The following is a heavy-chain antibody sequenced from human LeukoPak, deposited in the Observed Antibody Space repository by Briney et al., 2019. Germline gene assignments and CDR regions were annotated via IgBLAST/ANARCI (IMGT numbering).Heavy chain of an antibody. V-gene: IGHV4-34*01. CDR2: INDSGST. CDR1: GGSFSGYY. CDR3: ARENDYWNYFYMDV. Sequence: SETLSLTCAVSGGSFSGYYWSWIRQPPGKGLEWIGEINDSGSTNYNPSPKSRVTISMDTSKSQFSLNLTSATAADTAVYYCARENDYWNYFYMDVWGKGTAVSVS. D-gene: IGHD4-11*01. J-gene: IGHJ6*03.